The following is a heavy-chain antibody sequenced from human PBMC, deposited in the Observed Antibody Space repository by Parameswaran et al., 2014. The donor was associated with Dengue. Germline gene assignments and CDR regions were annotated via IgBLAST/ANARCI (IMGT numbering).Heavy chain of an antibody. V-gene: IGHV1-46*01. J-gene: IGHJ6*04. CDR3: ARDLGTFGGAYYYGMDV. D-gene: IGHD3-10*01. Sequence: WVRQAPGQGLKWMGIINPSGGSTSYAQKFQGRVTMTRDTSTSTVYMELSSLRSEDTAVYYCARDLGTFGGAYYYGMDVWAKDHGHRLL. CDR2: INPSGGST.